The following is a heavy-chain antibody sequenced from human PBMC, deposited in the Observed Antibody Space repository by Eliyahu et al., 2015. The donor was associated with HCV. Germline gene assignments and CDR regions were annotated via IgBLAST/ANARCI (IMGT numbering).Heavy chain of an antibody. Sequence: EVQLVQSGGGLVEPGGSLRLSCVASGFSVSTAWMNWVRQVPGKGLEWVGRIKSKSDGETIEYPASVKGRFTISRDDSKNELYLQMNSLQTEDTAVYYCNTDYNIVVVTGIHNWFDPWGQGTLVTVST. CDR1: GFSVSTAW. CDR2: IKSKSDGETI. CDR3: NTDYNIVVVTGIHNWFDP. V-gene: IGHV3-15*01. J-gene: IGHJ5*02. D-gene: IGHD2-21*02.